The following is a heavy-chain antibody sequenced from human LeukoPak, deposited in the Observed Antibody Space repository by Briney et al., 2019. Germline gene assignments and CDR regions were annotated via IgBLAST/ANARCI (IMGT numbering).Heavy chain of an antibody. V-gene: IGHV4-59*01. J-gene: IGHJ3*02. CDR3: ARGPLGELFNDAFDI. D-gene: IGHD3-10*01. CDR2: IYYSGST. CDR1: GGSISSYY. Sequence: SETLSLTCTVSGGSISSYYWSWIRQPPGKGLEWIGYIYYSGSTNYNPSLKSRVTISVDTSKNQFSLKLSSVTAADTAVYYCARGPLGELFNDAFDIWGQGTLVTVSS.